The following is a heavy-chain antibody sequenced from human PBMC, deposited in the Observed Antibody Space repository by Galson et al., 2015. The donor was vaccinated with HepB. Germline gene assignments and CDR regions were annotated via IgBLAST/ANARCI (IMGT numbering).Heavy chain of an antibody. CDR1: RYDFNKYG. Sequence: SVKVSCKASRYDFNKYGLSWVRQAPGQRLEWMGWVSGYDGSANYAPKFQGRVTMTTQKSTGTAYVEMRSLTSDDTAVYYCARDSRLELQLNNCYSYGMDVWGQGTAVLVS. D-gene: IGHD1-7*01. V-gene: IGHV1-18*01. J-gene: IGHJ6*02. CDR3: ARDSRLELQLNNCYSYGMDV. CDR2: VSGYDGSA.